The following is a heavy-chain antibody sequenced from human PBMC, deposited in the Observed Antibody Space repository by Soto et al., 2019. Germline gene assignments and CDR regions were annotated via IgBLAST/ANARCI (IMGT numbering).Heavy chain of an antibody. Sequence: PSETLSLTCVVYGGSFSDYYWSWIRQPPGKGLEWIGEINHSGSTNYNPSLKSRVIMSVDTSKNHFSLNLSSLTAADTAVYYCARVRLGYCSGGSCYSYYFDYWGQGTPVT. CDR2: INHSGST. J-gene: IGHJ4*02. CDR1: GGSFSDYY. D-gene: IGHD2-15*01. V-gene: IGHV4-34*01. CDR3: ARVRLGYCSGGSCYSYYFDY.